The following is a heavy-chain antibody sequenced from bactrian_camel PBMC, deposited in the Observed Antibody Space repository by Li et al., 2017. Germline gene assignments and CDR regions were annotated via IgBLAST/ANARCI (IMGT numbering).Heavy chain of an antibody. V-gene: IGHV3S53*01. CDR3: AADIAPKDGDRWYGDYTY. Sequence: HVQLVESGGGLVQVGGSLRLSCAASGYTYSSNFCMGWFRQAPGKEREGVAAIDSDGITSYADSVKGRFTISIDKAKHTLYLQMNSLKPEDTAMYYCAADIAPKDGDRWYGDYTYWGQGTQVTVS. CDR2: IDSDGIT. D-gene: IGHD6*01. CDR1: GYTYSSNF. J-gene: IGHJ4*01.